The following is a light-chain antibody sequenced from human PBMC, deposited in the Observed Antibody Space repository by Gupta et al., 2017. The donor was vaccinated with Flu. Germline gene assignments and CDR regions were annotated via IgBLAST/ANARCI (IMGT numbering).Light chain of an antibody. CDR1: SGSIATNY. CDR3: QSFASINALYV. V-gene: IGLV6-57*01. CDR2: DYS. Sequence: NFMLTQPHSLSESPGKTVTISCTRSSGSIATNYVQWFQQRPGSSHTPVIFDYSQAPSGVPDPFSCSVASSSNSASLTISGLKTEDEADYYCQSFASINALYVFGGGTKVTVL. J-gene: IGLJ7*01.